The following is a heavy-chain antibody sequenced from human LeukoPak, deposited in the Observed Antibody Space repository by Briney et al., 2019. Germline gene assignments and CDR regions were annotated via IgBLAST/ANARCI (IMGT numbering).Heavy chain of an antibody. J-gene: IGHJ5*02. D-gene: IGHD3-3*01. CDR1: GFTFSSYW. Sequence: GSLRLSCAASGFTFSSYWMHWVRQAPGKGLVWVSRINSDGSSTSYADSVKGRFTISRDNAKNTLYLQMNSLRAEDTAVYYCARDRGRYYDFWSGYPYNWFDPWGQGTLVTVSS. V-gene: IGHV3-74*01. CDR2: INSDGSST. CDR3: ARDRGRYYDFWSGYPYNWFDP.